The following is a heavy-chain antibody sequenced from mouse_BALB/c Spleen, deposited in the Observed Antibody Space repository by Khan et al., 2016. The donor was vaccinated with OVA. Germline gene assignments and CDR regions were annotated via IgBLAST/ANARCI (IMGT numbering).Heavy chain of an antibody. V-gene: IGHV2-3*01. J-gene: IGHJ3*01. CDR1: GFSLTSYG. D-gene: IGHD1-1*01. CDR3: ALCYYGSAWFTY. CDR2: IWGDGST. Sequence: VQLVESGPGLVAPSQSLSITCTVSGFSLTSYGVGWVRQPPGKGLEWLGVIWGDGSTNYHSALISRLNINKDNSKSQVFLKLNSLQTDDTATYYCALCYYGSAWFTYWGQGTLVTVSA.